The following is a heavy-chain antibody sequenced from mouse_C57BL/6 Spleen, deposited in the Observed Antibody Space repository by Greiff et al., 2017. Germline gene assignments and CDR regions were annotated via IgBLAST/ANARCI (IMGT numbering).Heavy chain of an antibody. J-gene: IGHJ4*01. D-gene: IGHD2-4*01. CDR2: IRSKSNNYAT. CDR1: GFSFNTYA. Sequence: EVKVEESGGGLVQPKGSLKLSCAASGFSFNTYAMNWVRQAPGKGLEWVARIRSKSNNYATYYADSVKDRFTISRDDSESMLYLQMNNLKTEDTAMYYCVRHEGYDYEGAMDYWGQGTSVTVSS. CDR3: VRHEGYDYEGAMDY. V-gene: IGHV10-1*01.